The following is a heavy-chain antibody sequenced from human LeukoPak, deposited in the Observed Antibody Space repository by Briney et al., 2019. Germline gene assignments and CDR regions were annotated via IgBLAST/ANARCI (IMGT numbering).Heavy chain of an antibody. Sequence: GGSLRLSCAASGVNVGSNYMTWVRQAPGKGLEWVSVIYAGGGTYYSDSVKGRFTISRDNSKNTLFLQMNSLRADDTGVYYCATGGQPDYYTYYGMDVWGQGTTVTVSS. CDR2: IYAGGGT. J-gene: IGHJ6*02. CDR1: GVNVGSNY. CDR3: ATGGQPDYYTYYGMDV. D-gene: IGHD2-2*01. V-gene: IGHV3-66*01.